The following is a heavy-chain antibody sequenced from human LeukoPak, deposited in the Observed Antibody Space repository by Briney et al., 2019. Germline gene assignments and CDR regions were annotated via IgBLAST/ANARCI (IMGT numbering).Heavy chain of an antibody. V-gene: IGHV3-23*01. J-gene: IGHJ1*01. CDR2: ISGSGGST. CDR3: AKHAGYSSSWYGGDFQH. CDR1: GFTFSSYA. Sequence: PGGSLRLSCAASGFTFSSYAMSWVRQAPGKGLEWVSAISGSGGSTYYADSVKGRFTISRDNSKNTLYLQMNSLRAEDTAVYYCAKHAGYSSSWYGGDFQHWGQGTLVTVSS. D-gene: IGHD6-13*01.